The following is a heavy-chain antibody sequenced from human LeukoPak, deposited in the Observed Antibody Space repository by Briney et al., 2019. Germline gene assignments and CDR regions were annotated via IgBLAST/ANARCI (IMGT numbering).Heavy chain of an antibody. CDR2: IWYDGSNK. V-gene: IGHV3-33*06. CDR1: GFTFNSYG. D-gene: IGHD3-22*01. J-gene: IGHJ4*02. CDR3: AKGRLAYYDSSGSLRH. Sequence: GRSLRLSCAASGFTFNSYGMHWVRQAPGKGLEWVAVIWYDGSNKYYADSVKGRFTISRDNSKNTLYLQMNSLRAEDTAVYYCAKGRLAYYDSSGSLRHWGQGTLVTVSS.